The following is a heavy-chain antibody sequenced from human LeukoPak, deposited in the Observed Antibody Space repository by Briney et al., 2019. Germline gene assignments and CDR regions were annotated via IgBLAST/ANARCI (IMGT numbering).Heavy chain of an antibody. J-gene: IGHJ5*02. CDR2: IYYSGST. CDR1: GGSISSYY. D-gene: IGHD3-16*02. CDR3: ARGGSYVWGSYRLKSWFDP. V-gene: IGHV4-59*01. Sequence: PSGTLSLTCTVSGGSISSYYWSWIRQPPGKGLEWIGYIYYSGSTNYNPSLKSRVTISVDTSKNQFSLKLSSVTAADTAVYYCARGGSYVWGSYRLKSWFDPWGQGTLVTVSS.